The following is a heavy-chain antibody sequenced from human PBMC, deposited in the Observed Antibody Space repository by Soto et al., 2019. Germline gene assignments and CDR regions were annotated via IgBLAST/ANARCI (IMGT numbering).Heavy chain of an antibody. D-gene: IGHD3-22*01. V-gene: IGHV3-23*01. CDR2: VSDTGIST. Sequence: EVQLLDSGGGLVQPGGSLRLSCAASGFTFRSYALSWVRQAPGKGLEWVSTVSDTGISTYYAGSVTGRFTISRDNSKNTVYLQMNSLRAEDTGVYYCAKSYFDSSGFDSWGLGTLVTVSS. J-gene: IGHJ5*01. CDR1: GFTFRSYA. CDR3: AKSYFDSSGFDS.